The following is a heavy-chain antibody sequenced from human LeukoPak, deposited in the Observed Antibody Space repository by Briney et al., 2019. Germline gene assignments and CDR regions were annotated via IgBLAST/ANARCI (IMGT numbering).Heavy chain of an antibody. CDR3: AKARASIAARTIDY. V-gene: IGHV3-23*01. Sequence: PGGSLRLSCAASGFTLRNYAMSWVRQAPGKGLEWVSAISGSGVTTYYADSVKGRFTISRDNSKNTLYLQMDSLRAEDTATYYCAKARASIAARTIDYWGQGTLVTVSS. D-gene: IGHD6-6*01. CDR1: GFTLRNYA. J-gene: IGHJ4*02. CDR2: ISGSGVTT.